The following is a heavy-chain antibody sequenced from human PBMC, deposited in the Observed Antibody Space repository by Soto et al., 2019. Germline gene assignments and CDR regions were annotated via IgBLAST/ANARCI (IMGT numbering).Heavy chain of an antibody. CDR2: ISYDGSNK. CDR1: GFTFSSYA. V-gene: IGHV3-30-3*01. D-gene: IGHD2-21*02. J-gene: IGHJ5*02. Sequence: GGSLRLSCAASGFTFSSYAMHWVRQAPGKGLEWVAVISYDGSNKYYADSVKGRFTISRDNSKNTLYLQMNSLRAEDTAVYYCARPLGGDGEDNWFDPWGQGTLVTVSS. CDR3: ARPLGGDGEDNWFDP.